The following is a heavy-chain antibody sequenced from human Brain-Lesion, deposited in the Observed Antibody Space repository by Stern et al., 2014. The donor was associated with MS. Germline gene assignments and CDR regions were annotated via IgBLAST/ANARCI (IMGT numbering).Heavy chain of an antibody. Sequence: QVQLVESGAEVKKPGASVKVSCKASGYTFIRYAIQWVRQAPGQRLEWMGRINGVDDKTKYSHKFQGRVTITRDTSANTVYMELSSLRSEDTAVYYCARDDHRDSSGHYAPFDYWGQGTRVTVSS. CDR3: ARDDHRDSSGHYAPFDY. V-gene: IGHV1-3*01. D-gene: IGHD3-22*01. CDR1: GYTFIRYA. CDR2: INGVDDKT. J-gene: IGHJ4*02.